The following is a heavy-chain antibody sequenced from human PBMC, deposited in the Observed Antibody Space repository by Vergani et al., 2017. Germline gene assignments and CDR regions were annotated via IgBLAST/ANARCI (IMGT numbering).Heavy chain of an antibody. CDR1: GGSISSSNW. CDR3: ARAGIDYGSGSYLYYFDY. CDR2: IYHSGST. V-gene: IGHV4-4*03. J-gene: IGHJ4*02. Sequence: QVQLQESGPGLVKPPGTLSLTCAVSGGSISSSNWWSWVRQPPGKGLEWIGEIYHSGSTNYNPSLKSRVTISVDKSKNQFSLKLSSVTAADTAVYYCARAGIDYGSGSYLYYFDYWGQGTLVTVSS. D-gene: IGHD3-10*01.